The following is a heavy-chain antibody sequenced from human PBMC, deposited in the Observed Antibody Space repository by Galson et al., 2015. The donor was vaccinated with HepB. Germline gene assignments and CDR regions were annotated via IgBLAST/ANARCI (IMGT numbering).Heavy chain of an antibody. CDR2: IYPGNSDT. CDR3: ARRADSRYFDL. J-gene: IGHJ2*01. CDR1: GYSFTNYW. Sequence: QSGAEVKKPGESLKISCKGSGYSFTNYWIGWVRQKPGEGLEWMGTIYPGNSDTRYSPSLQGQATISADKSISTAFLQWNSLKASDTAMYYCARRADSRYFDLWGRGSLVTVSS. V-gene: IGHV5-51*01.